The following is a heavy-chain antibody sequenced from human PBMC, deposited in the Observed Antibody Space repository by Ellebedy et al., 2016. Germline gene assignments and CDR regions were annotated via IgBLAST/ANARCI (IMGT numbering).Heavy chain of an antibody. CDR1: GYTFTTYD. CDR3: ATERGTAVANPDS. V-gene: IGHV1-69*13. CDR2: IIPVFGVP. D-gene: IGHD6-19*01. Sequence: SVKVSXXASGYTFTTYDINWVRQAPGQGLEWMGGIIPVFGVPYYAQSFQGRVTITADESTSTGYMELSSLTSEDTAVYYCATERGTAVANPDSWGQGTLVTVSS. J-gene: IGHJ4*02.